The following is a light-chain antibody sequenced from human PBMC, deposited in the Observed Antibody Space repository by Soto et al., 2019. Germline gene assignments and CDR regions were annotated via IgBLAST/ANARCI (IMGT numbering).Light chain of an antibody. CDR1: QSISSS. CDR3: QQFGDWPS. Sequence: EIVLTQSPGILSLSPGERASLSCGASQSISSSFLAWYQQKPGQAPRLLISDSSTRATGIPARFSGSGSGTEFTLTISSLQSDDSAIYYCQQFGDWPSFGLGTKVDIK. J-gene: IGKJ1*01. V-gene: IGKV3-15*01. CDR2: DSS.